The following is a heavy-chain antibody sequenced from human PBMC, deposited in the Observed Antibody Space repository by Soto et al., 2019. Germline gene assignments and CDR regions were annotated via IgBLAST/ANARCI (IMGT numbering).Heavy chain of an antibody. D-gene: IGHD3-22*01. J-gene: IGHJ4*02. CDR3: VRVSCYYSSRYYYFHFDY. CDR1: GGSVSSGSYY. Sequence: PSETLSLTCTVSGGSVSSGSYYWSWIRQPPGKGLEWIGYIYYSGSTNYNPSLKSRVTISVDTSKNQFSLKLSYVTAADTAVYYCVRVSCYYSSRYYYFHFDYWGQGTLVTVSS. V-gene: IGHV4-61*01. CDR2: IYYSGST.